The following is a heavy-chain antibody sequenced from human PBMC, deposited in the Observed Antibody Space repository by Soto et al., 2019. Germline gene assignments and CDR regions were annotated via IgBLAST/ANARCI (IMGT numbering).Heavy chain of an antibody. V-gene: IGHV1-69*13. CDR1: GGTFSSYA. Sequence: SVKVSCKASGGTFSSYAISWVRQAPGQGLGWMGGIIPIFGTANYAQKFQGRVTITADESTSTAYMELSSLRSEDTAVYYCARNPGATIFGVVTSNWFDPWGQGTLVTVSS. J-gene: IGHJ5*02. CDR3: ARNPGATIFGVVTSNWFDP. CDR2: IIPIFGTA. D-gene: IGHD3-3*01.